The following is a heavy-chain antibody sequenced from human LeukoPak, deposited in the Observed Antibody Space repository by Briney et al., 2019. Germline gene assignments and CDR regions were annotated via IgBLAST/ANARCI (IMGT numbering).Heavy chain of an antibody. J-gene: IGHJ4*02. CDR3: ARLEYYDFWSGYFDY. Sequence: KPSETLSLTCTVPGGSISSSSYYWGWIRQPPGNGLEWIGCIYYSGSTYYNPSLKSRVTISIDTSKNQFSLKLSSVTAADTAVYYCARLEYYDFWSGYFDYWGQGTLVTVSS. CDR2: IYYSGST. D-gene: IGHD3-3*01. V-gene: IGHV4-39*01. CDR1: GGSISSSSYY.